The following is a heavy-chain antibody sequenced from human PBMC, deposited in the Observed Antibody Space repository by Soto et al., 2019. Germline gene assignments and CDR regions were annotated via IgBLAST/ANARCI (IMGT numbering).Heavy chain of an antibody. D-gene: IGHD5-18*01. CDR1: GFTFSSYA. Sequence: GSLRLSCAASGFTFSSYAMSWVRQAPGKGLEWVSGISDSGGSTYYADSVKGRFTISRDNSKNTLYLQMNSLRAEDTAEYFCAKTEVVTATRFDYWGQGTLVTVPS. V-gene: IGHV3-23*01. CDR3: AKTEVVTATRFDY. CDR2: ISDSGGST. J-gene: IGHJ4*02.